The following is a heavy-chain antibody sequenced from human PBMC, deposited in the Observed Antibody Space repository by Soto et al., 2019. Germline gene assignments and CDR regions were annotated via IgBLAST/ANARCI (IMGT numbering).Heavy chain of an antibody. CDR2: IYYSGST. J-gene: IGHJ6*02. CDR1: GGSISSSSYY. D-gene: IGHD3-10*01. V-gene: IGHV4-39*01. Sequence: QLQLQESGPGLVKPSETLSLTCTVSGGSISSSSYYWGWIRQPPGKGLEWIGSIYYSGSTYYNPSLKSRVTISVDTSKNQFSLKLSSVTAADTAVYYCASHYGSGEGYYGMDVWGQGTTVTVSS. CDR3: ASHYGSGEGYYGMDV.